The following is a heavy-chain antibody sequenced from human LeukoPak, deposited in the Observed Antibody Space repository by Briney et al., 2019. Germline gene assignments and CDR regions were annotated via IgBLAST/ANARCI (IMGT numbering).Heavy chain of an antibody. CDR2: IYSGGST. CDR1: GFTVSSNY. CDR3: AAIFFHKNWFDP. D-gene: IGHD2/OR15-2a*01. Sequence: GGSLRLSCAASGFTVSSNYMSWVRQAPGKGLEWVSVIYSGGSTYYADSVKGRFTISRDNSKNTLYLQMNSLRAEDTAVYYCAAIFFHKNWFDPWGQGTLVTVSS. J-gene: IGHJ5*02. V-gene: IGHV3-66*01.